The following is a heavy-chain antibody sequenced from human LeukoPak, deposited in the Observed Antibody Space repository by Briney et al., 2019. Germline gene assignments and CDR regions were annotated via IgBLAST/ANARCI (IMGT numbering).Heavy chain of an antibody. Sequence: ASVKVSCKASGYTFTSYYMHWVRQAPGQGLEWMGWMNPNSGNTGYAQKFQGRVTMTRNTSISTAYMELSSLRSEDTAVYYCARGPIVGAGYWGQGTLVTVSS. D-gene: IGHD1-26*01. J-gene: IGHJ4*02. V-gene: IGHV1-8*02. CDR2: MNPNSGNT. CDR3: ARGPIVGAGY. CDR1: GYTFTSYY.